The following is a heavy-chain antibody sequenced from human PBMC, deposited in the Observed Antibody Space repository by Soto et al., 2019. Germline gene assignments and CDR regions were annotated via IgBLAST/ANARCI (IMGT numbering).Heavy chain of an antibody. CDR3: SRTTLVRGVIIKSDY. V-gene: IGHV3-49*04. CDR2: IRTKAHGGTT. J-gene: IGHJ4*02. Sequence: PGGSLRLSCTASGFTFGDYALSWVRQAPGKGLEWVGFIRTKAHGGTTEYAASVNGRFTISRDDSKTIAYLQMNSLKTEDTAVYYCSRTTLVRGVIIKSDYWGQGTLVTVSS. D-gene: IGHD3-10*01. CDR1: GFTFGDYA.